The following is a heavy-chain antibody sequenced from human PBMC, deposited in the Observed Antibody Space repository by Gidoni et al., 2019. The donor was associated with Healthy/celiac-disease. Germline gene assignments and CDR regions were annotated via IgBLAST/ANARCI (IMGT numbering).Heavy chain of an antibody. CDR1: GGSISSYY. Sequence: QVQLQESGPGLVKPSATLSLTCTVAGGSISSYYWSWIRQPPGKGLEWIGYIYYSGSTNYNPSLKSRVTISVDTSKNQFSLKLSSVTAADTAVYYCARVQYSGSYFPYYYYMDVWGKGTTVTVSS. V-gene: IGHV4-59*01. D-gene: IGHD1-26*01. CDR2: IYYSGST. J-gene: IGHJ6*03. CDR3: ARVQYSGSYFPYYYYMDV.